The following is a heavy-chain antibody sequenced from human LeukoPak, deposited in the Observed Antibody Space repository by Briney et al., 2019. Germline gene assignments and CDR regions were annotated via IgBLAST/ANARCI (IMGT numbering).Heavy chain of an antibody. J-gene: IGHJ4*02. Sequence: SETLSLTCTVSGGSISSGGYYWSWIHQHPGKGLEWIGYIYYSGSTYYNPSLKSRVTISVDTSKNQFSLKLSSVTAADTAVYYCARRSIAPSSSYYFDYWGQGTLVTVSS. V-gene: IGHV4-31*03. CDR3: ARRSIAPSSSYYFDY. CDR1: GGSISSGGYY. CDR2: IYYSGST. D-gene: IGHD6-6*01.